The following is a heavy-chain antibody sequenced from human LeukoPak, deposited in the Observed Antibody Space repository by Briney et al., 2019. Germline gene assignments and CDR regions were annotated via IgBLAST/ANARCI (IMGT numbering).Heavy chain of an antibody. D-gene: IGHD3-10*01. J-gene: IGHJ5*02. CDR2: IYYSGST. CDR3: ARGLYYYGSGSYDP. CDR1: GGSISSYY. V-gene: IGHV4-59*08. Sequence: TSETLSLTCTVSGGSISSYYWSWIRQPPGKGLEWIGYIYYSGSTNYNPSLKSRVTISVDTSKNQFSLKLSSVTAADTAVYYCARGLYYYGSGSYDPWGQGTLVTVSS.